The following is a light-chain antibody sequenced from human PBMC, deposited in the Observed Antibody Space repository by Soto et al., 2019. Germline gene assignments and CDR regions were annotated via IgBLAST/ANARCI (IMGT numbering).Light chain of an antibody. V-gene: IGLV2-14*03. Sequence: QSALTQPASVSGSPGQSITISCTGTSSDIGAYNFVSWYQQHPGKAPQLMLYDVNIRPSGVSNRFYGSKSGNTASLTISGLQAEDEGDYYCTSWTTSTTMIFGGGIKVTVL. CDR3: TSWTTSTTMI. J-gene: IGLJ2*01. CDR2: DVN. CDR1: SSDIGAYNF.